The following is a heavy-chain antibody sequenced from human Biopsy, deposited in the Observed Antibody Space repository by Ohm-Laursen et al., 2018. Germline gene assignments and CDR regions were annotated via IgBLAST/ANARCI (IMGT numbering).Heavy chain of an antibody. V-gene: IGHV3-21*04. D-gene: IGHD4-17*01. CDR2: ISSTSSHI. CDR3: AKDLGLNYSDRFLFYYGMDV. J-gene: IGHJ6*02. Sequence: SLRLSCSASGFTLSDYSMIWVRQAPGKGLEWVSSISSTSSHINYADSVKGRFTISRDNARNALHLQMNSLRTEDTALYYCAKDLGLNYSDRFLFYYGMDVWGRGTTVTVSS. CDR1: GFTLSDYS.